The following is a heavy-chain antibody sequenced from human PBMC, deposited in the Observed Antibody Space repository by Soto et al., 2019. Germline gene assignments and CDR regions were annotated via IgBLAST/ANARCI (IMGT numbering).Heavy chain of an antibody. CDR1: GGTFSSYT. J-gene: IGHJ4*02. V-gene: IGHV1-69*02. CDR2: IIPILGIA. D-gene: IGHD2-21*02. Sequence: QVQLVQSGAEVKKPGSSVKVSCKASGGTFSSYTISWVRQAPGQGLEWMGRIIPILGIANYAQKFQGRVTITADQYTRTVYMELRSLRYEDTAVYYCARDDGLAYCGGDCYSWGQGTLVTVSS. CDR3: ARDDGLAYCGGDCYS.